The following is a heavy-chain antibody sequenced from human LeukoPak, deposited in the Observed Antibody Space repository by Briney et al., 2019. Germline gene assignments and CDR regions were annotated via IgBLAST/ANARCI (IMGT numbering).Heavy chain of an antibody. V-gene: IGHV3-53*01. CDR2: IHSGGYT. CDR3: AREGAALTIDY. J-gene: IGHJ4*02. Sequence: GGSLRLSCAASGFTVSSSYMSWVRQAPGKGLEWVSVIHSGGYTYYADSVKGRFTISRDNSKNTLYLQMNSLRAEDTAVYYCAREGAALTIDYWGQGTLVTVSS. D-gene: IGHD6-6*01. CDR1: GFTVSSSY.